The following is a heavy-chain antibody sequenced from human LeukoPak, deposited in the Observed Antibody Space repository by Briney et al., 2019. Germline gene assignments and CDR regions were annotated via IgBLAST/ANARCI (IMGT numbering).Heavy chain of an antibody. CDR1: GFTFSSYS. CDR3: ARAQVQNYYMDV. Sequence: KPGGSLRLSCAASGFTFSSYSMNWVRQAPGKGLEWVSSISSSSYIYYADSVKGRFTISRDNAKNSLYLQMNSLRAEDTAVYYCARAQVQNYYMDVWGKGTTVTVSS. CDR2: ISSSSYI. V-gene: IGHV3-21*01. J-gene: IGHJ6*03.